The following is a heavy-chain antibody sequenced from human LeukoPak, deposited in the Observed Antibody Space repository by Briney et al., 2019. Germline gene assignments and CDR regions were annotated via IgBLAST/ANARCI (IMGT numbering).Heavy chain of an antibody. Sequence: SETLSLTCTVSGGSISSGDYYWSWIRQPPGKGLEWIGYIYYSGSTYYNPSLKSRVTISVDTSKNQFSLKLSSVTAADTAVYYCAREPPLYYFDYWGQGTLVTVSS. V-gene: IGHV4-30-4*01. CDR1: GGSISSGDYY. J-gene: IGHJ4*02. CDR3: AREPPLYYFDY. CDR2: IYYSGST.